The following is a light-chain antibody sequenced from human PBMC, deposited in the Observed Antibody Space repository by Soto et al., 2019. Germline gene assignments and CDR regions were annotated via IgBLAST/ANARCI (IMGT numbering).Light chain of an antibody. CDR2: EDS. CDR3: CSYAGSSTYV. J-gene: IGLJ1*01. CDR1: SSDFGSYNL. Sequence: QSVLTQPASVSGSPGQSITISCTGTSSDFGSYNLVSWYQQHPGKAPKLMIYEDSKRPSGVSNRFSGSKSGNTASLTISGLQAEDDADYYCCSYAGSSTYVFGXGTKVTVL. V-gene: IGLV2-23*01.